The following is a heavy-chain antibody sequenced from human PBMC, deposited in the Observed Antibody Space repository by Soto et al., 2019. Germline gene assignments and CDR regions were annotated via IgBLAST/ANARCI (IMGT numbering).Heavy chain of an antibody. V-gene: IGHV4-4*02. CDR1: GGSISSSNW. CDR3: AREGYDFWSGYPLYGMDV. D-gene: IGHD3-3*01. Sequence: SETLSLTCAVSGGSISSSNWWSWVRQPPGKGLEWIGEIYHSGSTNYNPSLKSRVTISVDKSKNQFSLKLSSVTAADTAVYYCAREGYDFWSGYPLYGMDVWGQGTTVTVSS. CDR2: IYHSGST. J-gene: IGHJ6*02.